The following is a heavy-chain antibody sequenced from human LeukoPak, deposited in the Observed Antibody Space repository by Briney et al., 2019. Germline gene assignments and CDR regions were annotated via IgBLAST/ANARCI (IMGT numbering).Heavy chain of an antibody. CDR1: GDSISSYF. D-gene: IGHD2-15*01. Sequence: SETLSLTCTVSGDSISSYFWSWIRQPPGKGPEWIAYIYYSGSTNYNPSLKSRVTISVDTSKNQFSLKLSSLTAADTAVYYCARSLGYCSGGSCHDFFDYWGQGTLVTVSS. CDR3: ARSLGYCSGGSCHDFFDY. CDR2: IYYSGST. V-gene: IGHV4-59*01. J-gene: IGHJ4*02.